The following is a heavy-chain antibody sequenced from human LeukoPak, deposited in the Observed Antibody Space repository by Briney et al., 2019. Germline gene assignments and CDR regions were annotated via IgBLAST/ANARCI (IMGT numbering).Heavy chain of an antibody. V-gene: IGHV4-4*07. Sequence: SESLSLTCTVSGPSITNYSWSWFRQPAGKELEWIGRIYSSGITNYNPTLKSRVTISVDTSKNQFSLKLSSVTAADTAVYYCARRYCSSTSCYPYYYYMDVWGKGTTVTVSS. CDR3: ARRYCSSTSCYPYYYYMDV. CDR1: GPSITNYS. D-gene: IGHD2-2*01. CDR2: IYSSGIT. J-gene: IGHJ6*03.